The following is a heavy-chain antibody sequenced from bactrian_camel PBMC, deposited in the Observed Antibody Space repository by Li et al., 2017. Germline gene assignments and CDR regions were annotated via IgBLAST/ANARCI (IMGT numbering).Heavy chain of an antibody. D-gene: IGHD3*01. V-gene: IGHV3S55*01. CDR3: AAEDQAPWDMGWICNYNS. CDR2: IGSDRAT. J-gene: IGHJ6*01. CDR1: GYTDDGHC. Sequence: HVQLVESGGGSVRAGTSLTLTCVTSGYTDDGHCMGWFRQVPGKQREKVALIGSDRATHYSQSVKGRFTISNDNAKNTLYLSMDNLKPEDTALYTCAAEDQAPWDMGWICNYNSWGQGTQVTVS.